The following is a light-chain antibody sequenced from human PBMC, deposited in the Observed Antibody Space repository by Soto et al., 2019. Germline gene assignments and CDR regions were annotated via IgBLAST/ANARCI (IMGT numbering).Light chain of an antibody. CDR2: AAS. CDR1: QDVSNW. J-gene: IGKJ5*01. V-gene: IGKV1-33*01. CDR3: QHYDHLPIT. Sequence: DIQMTQSPSSVSASVGDRVTITCRASQDVSNWLAWYQQRPGKAPNLLIYAASSLQTGVPSRFSGSGSGTDFTFTISSLQPEDIATYYCQHYDHLPITFGQGTRLEIK.